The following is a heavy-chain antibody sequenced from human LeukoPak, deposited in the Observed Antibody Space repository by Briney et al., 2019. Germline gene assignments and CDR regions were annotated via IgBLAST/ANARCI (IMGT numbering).Heavy chain of an antibody. Sequence: PGGSLRLSCAASGFTFSSDALSWVRQAPGKGLEWVSLISGSGGRTDYADSVKGRFTISRDNSKNTLYLRMNSLAAEDTAVYYCAKHVRTSVWFFDYWGQGTLVTVSS. V-gene: IGHV3-23*01. CDR1: GFTFSSDA. J-gene: IGHJ4*02. D-gene: IGHD6-19*01. CDR3: AKHVRTSVWFFDY. CDR2: ISGSGGRT.